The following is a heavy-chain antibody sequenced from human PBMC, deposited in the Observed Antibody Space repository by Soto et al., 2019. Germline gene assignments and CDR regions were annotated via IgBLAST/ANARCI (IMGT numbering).Heavy chain of an antibody. Sequence: ASVKVSCKVSGYTLTELSMHWVRQAPGKGLEWMGGFDPEDGETIYAQKFQGRVTMTEDTSTDTAYMELSSLRSEDTAVYYCARGYCSSTSCHATYYYYGMDVWGQGTTVTVSS. V-gene: IGHV1-24*01. CDR2: FDPEDGET. CDR1: GYTLTELS. J-gene: IGHJ6*02. CDR3: ARGYCSSTSCHATYYYYGMDV. D-gene: IGHD2-2*01.